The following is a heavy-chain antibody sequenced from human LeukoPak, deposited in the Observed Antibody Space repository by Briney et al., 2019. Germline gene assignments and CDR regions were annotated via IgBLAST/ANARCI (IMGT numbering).Heavy chain of an antibody. Sequence: PWETLSLTCTVPGGSISSYYWSWIRQPPGKGLEWIGYIYYSGSTNYNPSLKSRVTISVDTSKNQFSLQLSSVTAADTAVYYCARGAWRLLEWKYWGQGTLVTVSS. V-gene: IGHV4-59*01. CDR2: IYYSGST. CDR1: GGSISSYY. CDR3: ARGAWRLLEWKY. J-gene: IGHJ4*02. D-gene: IGHD3-3*01.